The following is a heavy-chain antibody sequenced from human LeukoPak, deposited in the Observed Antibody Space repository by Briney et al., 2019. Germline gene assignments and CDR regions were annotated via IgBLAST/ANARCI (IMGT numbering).Heavy chain of an antibody. CDR1: GYTFTSYH. CDR2: INPSGGST. Sequence: GASVKVSCEASGYTFTSYHMHWVRQAPGQGLEWMGIINPSGGSTNYAQKFQGRVTMTRDTSTSTVYMELSSLRSEDTAMYYCATENSYYYGSGSYYRYFDYWGQGTLVTVSS. D-gene: IGHD3-10*01. CDR3: ATENSYYYGSGSYYRYFDY. J-gene: IGHJ4*02. V-gene: IGHV1-46*01.